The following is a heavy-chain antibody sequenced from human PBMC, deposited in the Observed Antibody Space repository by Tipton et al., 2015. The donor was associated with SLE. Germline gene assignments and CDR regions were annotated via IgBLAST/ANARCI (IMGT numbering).Heavy chain of an antibody. D-gene: IGHD3-10*01. J-gene: IGHJ4*02. CDR1: GGSFSGYY. CDR3: ATLRVVLGVIEHYFDY. V-gene: IGHV4-34*01. CDR2: INHSGST. Sequence: LRLSCAVYGGSFSGYYWSWIRQPPGKGLEWIGEINHSGSTNYNPSLKSRVTISVDTSKNQFSLKLSSVTAADTAVYYCATLRVVLGVIEHYFDYWGQGTLVTVSS.